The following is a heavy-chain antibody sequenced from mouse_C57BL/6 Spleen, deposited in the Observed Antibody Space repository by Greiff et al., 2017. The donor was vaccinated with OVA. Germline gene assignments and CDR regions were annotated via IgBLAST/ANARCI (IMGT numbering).Heavy chain of an antibody. D-gene: IGHD1-1*01. CDR1: GYTFTDYE. CDR2: IDPETGGT. J-gene: IGHJ3*01. Sequence: VKLMESGAELVRPGASVTLSCKASGYTFTDYEMHWVKQTPVHGLEWIGAIDPETGGTAYNQKFKGKAILTADKSSSTAYMELRSLTSEDSAVYYCTRVPYGSSFPFAYWGQGTLVTVSA. V-gene: IGHV1-15*01. CDR3: TRVPYGSSFPFAY.